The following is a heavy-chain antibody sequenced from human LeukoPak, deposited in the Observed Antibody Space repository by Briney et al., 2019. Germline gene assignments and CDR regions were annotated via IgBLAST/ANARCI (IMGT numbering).Heavy chain of an antibody. J-gene: IGHJ4*02. CDR3: ARVPDYYGSGTH. D-gene: IGHD3-10*01. CDR2: ISSSGSTI. CDR1: GFTFSSYE. Sequence: GGSLRLSCAASGFTFSSYEMNWVRQAPGKGLEWVSYISSSGSTIYYADSVKGRFTISRDNAKNSLYLQMNSLRAEDTAVYYCARVPDYYGSGTHWGQGTLLTVSS. V-gene: IGHV3-48*03.